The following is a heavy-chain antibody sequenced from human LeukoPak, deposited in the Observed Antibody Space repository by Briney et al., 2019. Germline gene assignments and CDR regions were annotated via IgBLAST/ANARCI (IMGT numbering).Heavy chain of an antibody. J-gene: IGHJ5*02. D-gene: IGHD3-16*01. CDR1: GGDISGSRKS. V-gene: IGHV4-39*01. CDR2: IYKTGST. Sequence: SKTLSHTRTPHGGDISGSRKSGGCIRRPPGKGLEWIASIYKTGSTFYNPSLKSRVTISVDTSKNQFSLNLRSVTAADTAVYYCARHEHGDHVDPNYFDPWGQGTLVTVSS. CDR3: ARHEHGDHVDPNYFDP.